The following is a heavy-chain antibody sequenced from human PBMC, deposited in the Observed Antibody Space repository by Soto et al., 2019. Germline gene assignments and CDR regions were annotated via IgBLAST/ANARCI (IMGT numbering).Heavy chain of an antibody. Sequence: PGESLKISCKGSGYSFASHWVAWVRQMPEKDLEWIGTIYPGDSDTKYSSAFRGHVTISADTSVSTAYLQWRSLEATDSAIYYCARYSGSYWHYLDFWGQGTLVTVSS. CDR2: IYPGDSDT. CDR3: ARYSGSYWHYLDF. D-gene: IGHD1-26*01. J-gene: IGHJ4*02. V-gene: IGHV5-51*01. CDR1: GYSFASHW.